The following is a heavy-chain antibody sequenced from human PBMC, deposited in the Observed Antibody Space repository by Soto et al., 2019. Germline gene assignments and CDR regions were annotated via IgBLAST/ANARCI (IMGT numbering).Heavy chain of an antibody. CDR3: ARLVDFWSGYGPYYYYMDA. Sequence: ETLSLTCTVSGGSISSSSYYWGWIRQPPGKGLEWIGSIYYSGSTYYNPSLKSRVTISVDTSKNQFSLKLSSVTAADTAVYYCARLVDFWSGYGPYYYYMDAWGKGTTVTVS. CDR2: IYYSGST. CDR1: GGSISSSSYY. J-gene: IGHJ6*03. V-gene: IGHV4-39*01. D-gene: IGHD3-3*01.